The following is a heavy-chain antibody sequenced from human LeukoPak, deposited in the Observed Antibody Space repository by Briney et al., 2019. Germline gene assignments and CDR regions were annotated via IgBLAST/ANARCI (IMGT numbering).Heavy chain of an antibody. Sequence: SETLSLTCAVYGGSFSGYYWSWIRQPPGKGLEWIGEINHSGSTNYNPSLKSRVTISVDTSKNQFSLKLSSVTAADTAVYYCARYSGIYSYFDYWGQGALVTVSS. V-gene: IGHV4-34*01. CDR2: INHSGST. D-gene: IGHD1-26*01. J-gene: IGHJ4*02. CDR3: ARYSGIYSYFDY. CDR1: GGSFSGYY.